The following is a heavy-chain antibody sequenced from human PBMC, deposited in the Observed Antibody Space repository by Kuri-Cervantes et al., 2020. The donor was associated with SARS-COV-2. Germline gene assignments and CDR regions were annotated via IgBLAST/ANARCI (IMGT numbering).Heavy chain of an antibody. Sequence: ASVKVSCKASGYTFTSYYMHWVRQAPGQGLEWMGIINPSGGNTNYAQKLQGRVTVTTDTSTSTAYMELRSLRSDDTAVYYCARGKEMATETTLDYWGQGTLVTVSS. J-gene: IGHJ4*02. CDR2: INPSGGNT. V-gene: IGHV1-46*01. CDR3: ARGKEMATETTLDY. CDR1: GYTFTSYY. D-gene: IGHD5-24*01.